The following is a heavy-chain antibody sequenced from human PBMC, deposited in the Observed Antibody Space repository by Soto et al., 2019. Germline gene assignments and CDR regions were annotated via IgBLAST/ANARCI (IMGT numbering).Heavy chain of an antibody. CDR3: ARDNVRSPHYYYYMDV. CDR2: ISSSSCYI. J-gene: IGHJ6*03. Sequence: GGSLRLSCAASGFTFSSYSMNWVRQAPGKGLEWVSSISSSSCYIYYADSVKGRFTISRDNAKNSLYLQMNSLRAEDTAVYYCARDNVRSPHYYYYMDVWGKGTTVTVSS. CDR1: GFTFSSYS. V-gene: IGHV3-21*01.